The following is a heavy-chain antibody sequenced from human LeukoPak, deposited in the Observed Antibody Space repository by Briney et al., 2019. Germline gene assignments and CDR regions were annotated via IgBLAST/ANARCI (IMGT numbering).Heavy chain of an antibody. D-gene: IGHD5-12*01. CDR2: ISSSGSV. V-gene: IGHV4-4*09. CDR3: ARIPLGYSGAYYFDY. J-gene: IGHJ4*02. CDR1: RGSISGSIRSYY. Sequence: PSETLCLTCTVSRGSISGSIRSYYWSWLRQPPGKGLEWIGYISSSGSVNDNPSLRSRVTISVDTSKNQFFLNLSSVSAADTAVYYCARIPLGYSGAYYFDYWGQGTLVTVSP.